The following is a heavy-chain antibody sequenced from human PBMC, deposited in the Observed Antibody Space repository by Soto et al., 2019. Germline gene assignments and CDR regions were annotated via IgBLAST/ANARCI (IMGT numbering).Heavy chain of an antibody. CDR3: ASGYCSGGSCRYYYYYGMDV. Sequence: QVQLVESGGGVVQPGRSLRLSCAASGFTFSSYGMHWVRQAPGKGLEWVAVIWYDGSNKYYADSVKGRFTISRDNSKNTLYLQMNSLRAEDTAVYYCASGYCSGGSCRYYYYYGMDVWGQGTTVTVSS. CDR1: GFTFSSYG. D-gene: IGHD2-15*01. J-gene: IGHJ6*02. V-gene: IGHV3-33*01. CDR2: IWYDGSNK.